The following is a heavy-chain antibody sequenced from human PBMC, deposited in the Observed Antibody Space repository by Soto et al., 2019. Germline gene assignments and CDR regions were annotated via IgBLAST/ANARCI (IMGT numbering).Heavy chain of an antibody. D-gene: IGHD3-22*01. CDR1: GGTFSSYA. Sequence: SVEVSCKASGGTFSSYAISWVRQAPGQGLEWMGGIIPIFGTANYAQKFQGRVTITADESTSTAYMELSSLRSEDTAVYYCARDHDSSGSRGFDPWGQGTLVTVSS. CDR3: ARDHDSSGSRGFDP. J-gene: IGHJ5*02. V-gene: IGHV1-69*13. CDR2: IIPIFGTA.